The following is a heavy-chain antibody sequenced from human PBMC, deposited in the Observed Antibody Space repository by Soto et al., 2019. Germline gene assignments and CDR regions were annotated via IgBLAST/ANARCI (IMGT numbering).Heavy chain of an antibody. CDR3: ARARFRGYSGYDRSNWFDP. D-gene: IGHD5-12*01. V-gene: IGHV4-34*01. CDR1: GGSFSGYY. Sequence: PSETLSLTCAVYGGSFSGYYWSWIRQPPGKGLERIGEINHSGSTNYNPSLKSRVTISVDTSKNQFSLKLSSVTAADTAVYYCARARFRGYSGYDRSNWFDPWGQGTLVTVSS. CDR2: INHSGST. J-gene: IGHJ5*02.